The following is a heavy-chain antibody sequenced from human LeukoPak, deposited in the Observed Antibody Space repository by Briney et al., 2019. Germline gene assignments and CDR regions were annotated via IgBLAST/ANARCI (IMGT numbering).Heavy chain of an antibody. D-gene: IGHD3-10*01. V-gene: IGHV3-23*01. CDR1: GFTFSSYA. CDR3: ERKAGYYYGSGEY. CDR2: ISGSGGST. Sequence: GGSLRLSCAASGFTFSSYAMSWVRQAPGKGLEWVSAISGSGGSTYYADSVKGRFTISRDNSKNTLYLQMNSLRAAHTAVYYCERKAGYYYGSGEYWGQGALVTVSS. J-gene: IGHJ4*02.